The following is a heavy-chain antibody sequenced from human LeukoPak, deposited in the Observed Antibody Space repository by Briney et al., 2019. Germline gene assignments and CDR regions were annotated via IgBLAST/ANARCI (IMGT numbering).Heavy chain of an antibody. V-gene: IGHV4-59*01. J-gene: IGHJ4*02. CDR2: IYYSGST. CDR3: ARGQDTAMVFDY. CDR1: GGSISSYY. Sequence: PSETLSLTCTVSGGSISSYYWSWIRQPPGKGLEWIGYIYYSGSTNYNPSLKSRVTISVDTSKNQFSLKLSSVTAADTAVYYCARGQDTAMVFDYWGQGTLVTVSS. D-gene: IGHD5-18*01.